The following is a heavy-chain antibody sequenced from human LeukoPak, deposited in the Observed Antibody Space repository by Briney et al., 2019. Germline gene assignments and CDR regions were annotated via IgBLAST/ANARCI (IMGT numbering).Heavy chain of an antibody. CDR2: ISCYNGDT. Sequence: ASVKVSCKGSGYTFNHHGISWVRQAPGQGLEWMGWISCYNGDTHYAQKFQGRVNMTTDTSTATAYMEMRSLGSDDPAIYYCARDPSNTSGFYAYFDFWGQGTLVTVSS. D-gene: IGHD6-19*01. V-gene: IGHV1-18*01. CDR3: ARDPSNTSGFYAYFDF. J-gene: IGHJ4*02. CDR1: GYTFNHHG.